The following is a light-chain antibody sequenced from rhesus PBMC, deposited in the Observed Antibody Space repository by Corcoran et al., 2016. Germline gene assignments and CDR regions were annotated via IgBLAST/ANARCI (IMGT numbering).Light chain of an antibody. Sequence: QSALTQPRSVSGSPGQSVTISCTGTSSDIGGYNRVSWYQQHPGKAPKLMIHEVTKRPSGVSDRFSGSKSGNTASLTISGLQAEDEADYYCSSYAGSNTFVFGSGAKLTVL. J-gene: IGLJ6*01. CDR2: EVT. CDR1: SSDIGGYNR. CDR3: SSYAGSNTFV. V-gene: IGLV2-23*02.